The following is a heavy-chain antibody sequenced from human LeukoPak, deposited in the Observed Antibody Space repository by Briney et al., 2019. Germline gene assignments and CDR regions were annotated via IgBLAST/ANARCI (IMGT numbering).Heavy chain of an antibody. CDR1: GGSISSYY. J-gene: IGHJ4*02. V-gene: IGHV4-59*01. CDR3: ARGRARLWPDY. CDR2: IYYSGST. D-gene: IGHD5-18*01. Sequence: SETLSLTCTVSGGSISSYYWSWIRQPPGKGLEWIGYIYYSGSTNYNPSLKSRVTISVDTSKNQFSLKLSPVTAADTAVYYCARGRARLWPDYWGQGTLVTVSS.